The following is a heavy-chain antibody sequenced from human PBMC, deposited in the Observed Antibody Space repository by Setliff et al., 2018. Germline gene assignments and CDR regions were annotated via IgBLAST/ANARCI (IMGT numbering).Heavy chain of an antibody. V-gene: IGHV4-61*09. CDR3: VTAASARSRWYDMGWFDP. D-gene: IGHD3-22*01. J-gene: IGHJ5*02. CDR1: GGSISSGSHY. Sequence: SETLSLTCTVSGGSISSGSHYWTWIRQPTGKRLEWIGHIDPSGDTNYNPSLKSRVTISVDTSKNQFSLKLSSVTAADTAVYYCVTAASARSRWYDMGWFDPWGQGTLVTVSS. CDR2: IDPSGDT.